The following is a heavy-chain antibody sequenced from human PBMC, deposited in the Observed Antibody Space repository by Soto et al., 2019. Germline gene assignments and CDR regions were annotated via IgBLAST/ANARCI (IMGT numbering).Heavy chain of an antibody. CDR3: TTEGGVSTAAADRYYYYGMDV. CDR2: IKSKTDGGTT. CDR1: GFTFSNAW. Sequence: GGSLRLSCAASGFTFSNAWMNWVRQAPGKGLEWVGRIKSKTDGGTTDYAAPVKGRFTISRDDSKNTLYLQMNSLKTEDTAVYYCTTEGGVSTAAADRYYYYGMDVWGQGTTVTVSS. J-gene: IGHJ6*02. D-gene: IGHD6-13*01. V-gene: IGHV3-15*07.